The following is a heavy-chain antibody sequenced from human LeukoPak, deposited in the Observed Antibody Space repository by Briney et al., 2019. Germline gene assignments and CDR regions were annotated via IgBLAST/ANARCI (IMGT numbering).Heavy chain of an antibody. J-gene: IGHJ5*02. CDR1: GYSISSGYY. CDR2: IYHSGST. V-gene: IGHV4-38-2*02. CDR3: ARAGSSWYDLSRIDP. Sequence: PSETLSLTCTVSGYSISSGYYWGWIRQPPGKGLEWIGSIYHSGSTYYNPSLKSRVTISVDTSKSQFSLKLSSVTAADTAVYYCARAGSSWYDLSRIDPWGQGTLVTVSS. D-gene: IGHD6-13*01.